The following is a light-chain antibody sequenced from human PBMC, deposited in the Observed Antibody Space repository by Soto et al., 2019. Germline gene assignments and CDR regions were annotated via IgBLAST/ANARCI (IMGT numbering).Light chain of an antibody. CDR1: QSISSS. CDR3: QQYNSYSPRT. CDR2: DAS. J-gene: IGKJ1*01. Sequence: DIQMTQSPSTLSASVGDRVTITCRASQSISSSLAWYQQKPGKAPKLLIYDASSLESGVPSRFSGSRSGTEVTLTISSLQPDDFATYYCQQYNSYSPRTFGQGTKVDIK. V-gene: IGKV1-5*01.